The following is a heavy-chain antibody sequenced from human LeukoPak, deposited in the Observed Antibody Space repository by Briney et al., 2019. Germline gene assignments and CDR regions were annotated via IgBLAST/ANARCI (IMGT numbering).Heavy chain of an antibody. V-gene: IGHV4-39*07. CDR3: ARDTPYDSSGSDAFDI. D-gene: IGHD3-22*01. J-gene: IGHJ3*02. CDR1: GGSISSSSYY. Sequence: SETLSLTCTVSGGSISSSSYYWGWIRQPPGKGLEWIGSIYYSGSTYYNPSLKSRVTISVDTSKNQFSLKLSSVTAADTAVYYCARDTPYDSSGSDAFDIWGQGTMVTVSS. CDR2: IYYSGST.